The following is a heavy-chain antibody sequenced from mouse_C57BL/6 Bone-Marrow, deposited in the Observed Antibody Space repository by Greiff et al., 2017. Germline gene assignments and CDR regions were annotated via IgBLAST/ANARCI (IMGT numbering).Heavy chain of an antibody. V-gene: IGHV14-2*01. CDR3: ARSRQLRLSFAY. Sequence: EVKLQEPGAELVKPGASVKLSCTASGFNIKDYYMHWVKQRTEQGLEWIGRIDPEDGETKYAPKFQGKATITADTSSNTAYLQLSSLTSEDTAVYYCARSRQLRLSFAYWGQGTLVTVSA. CDR2: IDPEDGET. CDR1: GFNIKDYY. D-gene: IGHD3-2*02. J-gene: IGHJ3*01.